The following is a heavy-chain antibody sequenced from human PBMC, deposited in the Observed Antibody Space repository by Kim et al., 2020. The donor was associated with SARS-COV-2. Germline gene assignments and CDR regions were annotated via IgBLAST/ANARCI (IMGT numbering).Heavy chain of an antibody. CDR2: ISYDGSNK. V-gene: IGHV3-30*18. D-gene: IGHD3-10*01. J-gene: IGHJ6*01. CDR1: GFTFSSYG. Sequence: GGSLRLSCAASGFTFSSYGMHWVRQAPGKGLEWVAVISYDGSNKYYADSVKGRFTISRDNSKNTLYLQMNSLRAEDTAVYYCAKDRFGGYYGSGSYYITYYDYGMDVGGQGTTVTVSS. CDR3: AKDRFGGYYGSGSYYITYYDYGMDV.